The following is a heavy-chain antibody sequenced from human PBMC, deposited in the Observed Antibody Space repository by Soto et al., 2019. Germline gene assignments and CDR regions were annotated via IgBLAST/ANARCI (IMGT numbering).Heavy chain of an antibody. CDR1: GGSIRTYY. CDR3: ARTISSIATGPYFDS. CDR2: IYHTGST. D-gene: IGHD3-3*01. J-gene: IGHJ4*02. V-gene: IGHV4-59*08. Sequence: SSETLSLTCTVSGGSIRTYYWSWIRQPPGKGLEWIGYIYHTGSTTYNPSLKTRVTMSVDTSKNQFSLKLSSVTAADTALYYCARTISSIATGPYFDSWGQGTLVTVSS.